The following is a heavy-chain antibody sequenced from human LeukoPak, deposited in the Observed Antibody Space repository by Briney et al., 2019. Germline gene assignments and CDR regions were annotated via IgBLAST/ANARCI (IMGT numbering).Heavy chain of an antibody. D-gene: IGHD5-18*01. CDR2: IYSGGST. Sequence: GGSLRLSCAASGFTFEASAMSWVRQAPGKGLEWVSVIYSGGSTYYADSVKGRFTISRDNSKNTLYLQMNSLRAEDTAVYYCARDNKTARWAFDIWGQGTMVTVSS. V-gene: IGHV3-53*01. J-gene: IGHJ3*02. CDR3: ARDNKTARWAFDI. CDR1: GFTFEASA.